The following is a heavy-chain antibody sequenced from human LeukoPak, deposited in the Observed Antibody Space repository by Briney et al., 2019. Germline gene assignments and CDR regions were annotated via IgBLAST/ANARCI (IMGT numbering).Heavy chain of an antibody. CDR1: GYTFANFY. V-gene: IGHV5-10-1*01. J-gene: IGHJ6*02. D-gene: IGHD2-15*01. Sequence: GESLKISCQTSGYTFANFYVTWVRHMPGKDLEWMGRIHPSDSYVNYNPSIQGHVTISSDTSINTVYLHWRSLKASDTATYFCARHEEGYCTGGDCYSDFFDYGLDVWGQGTTVAVSS. CDR2: IHPSDSYV. CDR3: ARHEEGYCTGGDCYSDFFDYGLDV.